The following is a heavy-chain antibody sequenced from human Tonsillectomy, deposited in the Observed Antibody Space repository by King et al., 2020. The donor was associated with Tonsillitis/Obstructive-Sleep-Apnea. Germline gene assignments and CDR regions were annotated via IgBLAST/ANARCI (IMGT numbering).Heavy chain of an antibody. CDR3: AKATLRFLEWPQPNWFDP. V-gene: IGHV3-23*04. CDR2: ISGSGGAT. CDR1: GFTFSSYA. Sequence: VQLVESGGGLVQPGGSLRLSCAASGFTFSSYAMSWVRQAPGKGLEWVSGISGSGGATHYADSVKGRFTISRDNSKNTLYLQMNSLRAEDTAVYYCAKATLRFLEWPQPNWFDPWGQGTLVTVSS. D-gene: IGHD3-3*01. J-gene: IGHJ5*02.